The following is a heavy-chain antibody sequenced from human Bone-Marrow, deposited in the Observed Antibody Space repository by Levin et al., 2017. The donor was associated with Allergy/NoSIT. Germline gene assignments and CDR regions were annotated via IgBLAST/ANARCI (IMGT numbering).Heavy chain of an antibody. CDR1: GFSFSSYG. CDR3: AKEGVAIGNYNWGSYRWYHRLDV. CDR2: ISYDGTNR. V-gene: IGHV3-30*18. Sequence: PGGSLRLSCGASGFSFSSYGMHWVRQAPGKGLEWVAIISYDGTNRYYADSVKDRFIVSRDNSKKTLYLQMKNVSAEDTAVYSCAKEGVAIGNYNWGSYRWYHRLDVWGKGTTVTVSS. D-gene: IGHD3-16*02. J-gene: IGHJ6*04.